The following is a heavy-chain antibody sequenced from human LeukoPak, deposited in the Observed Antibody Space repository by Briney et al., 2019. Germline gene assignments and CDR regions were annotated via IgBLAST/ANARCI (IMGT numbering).Heavy chain of an antibody. CDR3: ATVRGGSGTYYNDY. D-gene: IGHD3-10*01. V-gene: IGHV3-33*01. CDR1: GFTFRNYG. Sequence: PGGSLRLSCAASGFTFRNYGMEWVRQAPGKGLEWVAVIWYDGSNKYYADSVKGRFTISRDNSKNTLYLQMNSLRAEDTSVYYCATVRGGSGTYYNDYWGQGTLVTVSS. CDR2: IWYDGSNK. J-gene: IGHJ4*02.